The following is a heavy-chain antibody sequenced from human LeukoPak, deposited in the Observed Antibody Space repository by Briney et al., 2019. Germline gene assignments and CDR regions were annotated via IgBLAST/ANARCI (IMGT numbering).Heavy chain of an antibody. Sequence: PSETLSLTCTVSGGAISSYYWSWIRQHPGKGLEWIGYISYSGSTYCNPPLKSRVTISVDTSKNQFSLKLSSVTAADTAVYYCARERRNPVGYDALAVWGQGTTVTVSS. CDR3: ARERRNPVGYDALAV. J-gene: IGHJ6*02. D-gene: IGHD2/OR15-2a*01. CDR1: GGAISSYY. CDR2: ISYSGST. V-gene: IGHV4-59*06.